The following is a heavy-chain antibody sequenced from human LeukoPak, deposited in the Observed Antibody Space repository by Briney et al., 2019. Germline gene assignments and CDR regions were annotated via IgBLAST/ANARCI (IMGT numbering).Heavy chain of an antibody. V-gene: IGHV1-8*01. J-gene: IGHJ3*02. CDR2: MSPNSGNT. Sequence: ASVTVSCKASGYTFTNYDVNWVRPAPGQGLEWLGWMSPNSGNTGYAQKFQGRVTMTTNTSISTAYMELSSLRSEDTAVYYCARSMGRGVDAFDIWGQGTMVTVSS. CDR3: ARSMGRGVDAFDI. D-gene: IGHD3-10*01. CDR1: GYTFTNYD.